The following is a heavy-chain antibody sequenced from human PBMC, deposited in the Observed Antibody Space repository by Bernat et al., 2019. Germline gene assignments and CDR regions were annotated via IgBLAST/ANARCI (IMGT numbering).Heavy chain of an antibody. V-gene: IGHV1-69*01. D-gene: IGHD6-25*01. CDR2: IIPIFGTA. CDR3: ASHLQAAMANYYYYGMDV. CDR1: GGTFSSYA. J-gene: IGHJ6*02. Sequence: QVQLVQSGAEVKKPGSSVKVSCKASGGTFSSYAISWVRQAPGQGLEWMGGIIPIFGTANYAQKFQGRVTITADESTSTAYMELSSLRSEDTAVYYCASHLQAAMANYYYYGMDVWGQGTTVTVSS.